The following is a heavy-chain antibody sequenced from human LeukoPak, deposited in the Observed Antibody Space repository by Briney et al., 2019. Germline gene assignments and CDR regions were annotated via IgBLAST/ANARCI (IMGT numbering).Heavy chain of an antibody. J-gene: IGHJ4*02. D-gene: IGHD5-12*01. CDR3: AKLGYSGYDYWGASFDY. V-gene: IGHV4-59*08. CDR2: IYYSGST. CDR1: GGSISSYY. Sequence: PSETLSLTCTVSGGSISSYYRSWIRQPPGKGLEWIGYIYYSGSTNYNPSLKSRVTISVDTSKNQFSLKLSSVTAADTAVYYCAKLGYSGYDYWGASFDYWGQGTLVTVSS.